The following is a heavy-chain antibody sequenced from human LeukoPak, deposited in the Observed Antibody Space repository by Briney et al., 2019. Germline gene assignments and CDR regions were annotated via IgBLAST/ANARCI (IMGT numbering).Heavy chain of an antibody. J-gene: IGHJ4*02. CDR1: GFTFSTYW. D-gene: IGHD1-26*01. V-gene: IGHV3-74*01. CDR2: IKGDGRST. Sequence: GGSLRLSCVASGFTFSTYWMHWVRQAPGKGLVWVSRIKGDGRSTNYADSVRGRFTISRDNSKNTLYLQMNSLRAEDAAVYYCATIGDRRSGELYRIDYWGQGTLVTVSS. CDR3: ATIGDRRSGELYRIDY.